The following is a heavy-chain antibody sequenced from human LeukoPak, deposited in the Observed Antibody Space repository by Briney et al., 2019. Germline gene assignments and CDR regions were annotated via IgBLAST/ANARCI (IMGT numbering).Heavy chain of an antibody. CDR1: GFLFSNYW. J-gene: IGHJ4*02. Sequence: GGSLRLSCAASGFLFSNYWMSWVRQAPGKGLEWVANIKPDGTEKYYVDSLKGRFTISRDNAKNSLYLQMNSLRVEDTAVYYCARGGNSSWDYWGQGTLVTVSS. V-gene: IGHV3-7*01. D-gene: IGHD6-6*01. CDR2: IKPDGTEK. CDR3: ARGGNSSWDY.